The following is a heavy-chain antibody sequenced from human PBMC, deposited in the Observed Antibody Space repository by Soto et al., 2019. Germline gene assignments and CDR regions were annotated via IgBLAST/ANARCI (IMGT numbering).Heavy chain of an antibody. CDR2: INHRGSL. CDR3: ARELPQRQGRNMDV. D-gene: IGHD1-1*01. CDR1: GGSMTSGDQY. J-gene: IGHJ6*02. Sequence: ALSLTCTVTGGSMTSGDQYWTLIRHRPGEGLEWFGYINHRGSLYYNPSLKSRVSMSVDTSKNQFSLNLSSVTAADTAVYYCARELPQRQGRNMDVWGQGTTVTVSS. V-gene: IGHV4-31*03.